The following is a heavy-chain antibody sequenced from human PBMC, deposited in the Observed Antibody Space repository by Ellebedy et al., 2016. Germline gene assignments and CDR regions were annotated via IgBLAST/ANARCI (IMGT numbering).Heavy chain of an antibody. V-gene: IGHV3-30*18. CDR2: ISYDGSNK. CDR1: GFTFSSYG. D-gene: IGHD6-19*01. CDR3: AKDATGQWLARDFDY. Sequence: GGSLRLXCAASGFTFSSYGIHWVPQAPGKGLEWVAVISYDGSNKYYADSVKGRFTISRDNSKNTLYLQMNSLRAEDTAVYYCAKDATGQWLARDFDYWGQGTLVTVSS. J-gene: IGHJ4*02.